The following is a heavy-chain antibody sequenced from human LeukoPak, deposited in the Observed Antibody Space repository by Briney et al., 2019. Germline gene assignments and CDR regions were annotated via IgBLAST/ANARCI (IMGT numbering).Heavy chain of an antibody. V-gene: IGHV4-30-4*08. Sequence: SETLSLTCIVSGGSISSGDYYWSWIRQPPGKGLEWIGYIYYSGSTYYNPSLKSRVTISVDTSKNQFSLKLSSVTAADTAVYYCARDNREYCSGGSCYSPPGAFDIWGQGTMVTVSS. CDR3: ARDNREYCSGGSCYSPPGAFDI. CDR2: IYYSGST. CDR1: GGSISSGDYY. J-gene: IGHJ3*02. D-gene: IGHD2-15*01.